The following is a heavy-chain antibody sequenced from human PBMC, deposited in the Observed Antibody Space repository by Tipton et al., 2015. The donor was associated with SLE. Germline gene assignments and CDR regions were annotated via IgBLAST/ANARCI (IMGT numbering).Heavy chain of an antibody. CDR3: ARHDYNGYYLDY. CDR1: GDSITTITRTKW. D-gene: IGHD5-24*01. J-gene: IGHJ4*02. V-gene: IGHV4-4*02. CDR2: IFHSGST. Sequence: TLSLTCTVSGDSITTITRTKWWSWVRQPPGKGLEWIGEIFHSGSTNYRPSVKSRVIISVDKSKNQFSLKLTTVTAADTAVYYCARHDYNGYYLDYWGQGTLLTVSS.